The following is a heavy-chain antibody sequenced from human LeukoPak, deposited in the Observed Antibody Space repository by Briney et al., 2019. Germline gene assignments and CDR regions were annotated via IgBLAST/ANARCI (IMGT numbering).Heavy chain of an antibody. CDR2: IYTSGST. CDR1: GGSISSYY. V-gene: IGHV4-4*07. J-gene: IGHJ3*02. CDR3: AREVNQNSRWLVGHAFDI. D-gene: IGHD6-19*01. Sequence: SETLSLTCTVSGGSISSYYWSWIRQPAGKGLEWIGRIYTSGSTNYNPSLKSRVSMSVDTSKNQFSLKLSSVTAADTAVYYCAREVNQNSRWLVGHAFDIWGQGTMVTVSS.